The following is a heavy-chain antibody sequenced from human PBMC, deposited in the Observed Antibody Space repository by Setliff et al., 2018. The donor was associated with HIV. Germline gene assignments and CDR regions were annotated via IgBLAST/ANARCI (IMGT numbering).Heavy chain of an antibody. CDR1: GGSFRHYY. CDR2: IYPTGIT. Sequence: PSETLSLTCTVSGGSFRHYYWSWIRQPPGKGLEWIGHIYPTGITNYSPSLKSRLTISIDTFRKQFALSLRSVTAADTAIYYCARLVSEMATLDWYFDVWGRGTLVTVSS. J-gene: IGHJ2*01. CDR3: ARLVSEMATLDWYFDV. V-gene: IGHV4-4*09.